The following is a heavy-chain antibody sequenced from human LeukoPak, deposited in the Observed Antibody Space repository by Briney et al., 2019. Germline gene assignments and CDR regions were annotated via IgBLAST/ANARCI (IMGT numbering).Heavy chain of an antibody. CDR2: IYYSGST. J-gene: IGHJ6*02. CDR1: GGSISSFY. Sequence: SETLSLTCTVSGGSISSFYWGWIRQPPGKGLEWCGYIYYSGSTNYNPSLKSRVTISVDTSKNQFSLKLSSVTAADTAVYYCARDPMAAIDYYGSGSHYYYYGMDVWGQGTTVTVSS. D-gene: IGHD3-10*01. V-gene: IGHV4-59*01. CDR3: ARDPMAAIDYYGSGSHYYYYGMDV.